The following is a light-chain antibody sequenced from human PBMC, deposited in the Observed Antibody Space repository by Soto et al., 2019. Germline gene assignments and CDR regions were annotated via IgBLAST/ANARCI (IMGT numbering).Light chain of an antibody. CDR2: TNR. CDR3: AAWDDSLDGLV. CDR1: SSNIGSNT. V-gene: IGLV1-44*01. Sequence: QSVLTQPPSASGTPGQRVTISCSGSSSNIGSNTVKWYQHLPGTAPKLLIYTNRQRPSGVPDRFSGSKSGTSASLAISGLQSEDEADYYCAAWDDSLDGLVFGTGTQLTVL. J-gene: IGLJ1*01.